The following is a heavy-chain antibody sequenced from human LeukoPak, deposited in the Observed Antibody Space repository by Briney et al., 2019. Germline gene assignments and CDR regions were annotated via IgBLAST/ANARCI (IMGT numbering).Heavy chain of an antibody. D-gene: IGHD6-19*01. V-gene: IGHV4-34*01. CDR3: ARGRIAVYYYYYYMAV. J-gene: IGHJ6*03. CDR1: GGSFSGYY. CDR2: INYSVST. Sequence: SESLSLACAVYGGSFSGYYCSWIRQPPGKVLEWIGEINYSVSTNYNPSLKSRVTISVDPSKNQFSLKLSSVTAADTAVYYCARGRIAVYYYYYYMAVWGKGTTVTVSS.